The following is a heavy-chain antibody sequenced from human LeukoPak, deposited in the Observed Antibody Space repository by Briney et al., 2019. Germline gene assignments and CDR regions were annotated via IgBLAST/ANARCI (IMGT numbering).Heavy chain of an antibody. Sequence: SETLSLTCSVSGASIRSYYWSWIRQPPGKGLEWIGYIYTSGSTNHSPSLKGRVSLSMDTSKNHFSLKLSSVTAADTAVYYCARREWGTEYYYDSSGYFDYWGQGTLVTVSS. V-gene: IGHV4-4*09. J-gene: IGHJ4*02. D-gene: IGHD3-22*01. CDR1: GASIRSYY. CDR3: ARREWGTEYYYDSSGYFDY. CDR2: IYTSGST.